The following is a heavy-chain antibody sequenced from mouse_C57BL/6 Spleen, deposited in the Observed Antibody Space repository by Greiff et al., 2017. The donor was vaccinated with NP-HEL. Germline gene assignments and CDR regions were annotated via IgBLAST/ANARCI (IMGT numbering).Heavy chain of an antibody. CDR1: GYAFTNYL. CDR2: INPGSGGT. CDR3: ARSGVTGTSFDY. V-gene: IGHV1-54*01. Sequence: VQLQQSGAELVRPGTSVKVSCKASGYAFTNYLIEWVKQRPGQGLEWIGVINPGSGGTNYNEKFKGKATLTADKSSSTAYMQLSSLTSEDSAVYSCARSGVTGTSFDYWGQGTTLTVSS. J-gene: IGHJ2*01. D-gene: IGHD4-1*01.